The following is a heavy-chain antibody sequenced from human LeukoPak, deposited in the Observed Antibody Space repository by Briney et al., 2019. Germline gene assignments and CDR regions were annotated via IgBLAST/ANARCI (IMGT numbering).Heavy chain of an antibody. V-gene: IGHV3-23*01. D-gene: IGHD4-17*01. CDR2: IRSGGDGT. J-gene: IGHJ3*02. CDR1: GFTFTNYA. CDR3: ASDPTGDYVGAFEM. Sequence: GGSLRLSCAASGFTFTNYAMIWVRQAPGRGLEWVSAIRSGGDGTLYADSVKGRFTISRDNSKNTLFLQMNNMRAEDTAVYYCASDPTGDYVGAFEMWGPGTKVTV.